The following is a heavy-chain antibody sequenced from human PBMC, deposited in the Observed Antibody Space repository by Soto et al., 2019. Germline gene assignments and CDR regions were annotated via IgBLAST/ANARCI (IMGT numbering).Heavy chain of an antibody. Sequence: SQTLSLTCAISGDSVSSNSAAWIWISQSPSRGLEWLGRTYYKSKWNNDYALSVKSRITISPDTSQNLFSLDLDSVTPEDTAVYYCAGITWFRGLDVWGQGTPVTVSS. CDR2: TYYKSKWNN. J-gene: IGHJ6*02. D-gene: IGHD3-10*01. CDR1: GDSVSSNSAA. V-gene: IGHV6-1*01. CDR3: AGITWFRGLDV.